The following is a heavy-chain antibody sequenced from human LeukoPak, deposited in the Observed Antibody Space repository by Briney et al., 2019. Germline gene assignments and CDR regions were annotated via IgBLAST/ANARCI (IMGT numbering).Heavy chain of an antibody. V-gene: IGHV1-69*13. Sequence: SVKVSCKASGYTFTSCAISWVRQAPGQGLEWMGGIIPLFGTTNYAQKFQGRVTITADESTITAYMELSSLRSEDTAVYYCARGPYGSGSYSYLPFDNWGQGTLVTVSS. D-gene: IGHD3-10*01. CDR2: IIPLFGTT. J-gene: IGHJ4*02. CDR1: GYTFTSCA. CDR3: ARGPYGSGSYSYLPFDN.